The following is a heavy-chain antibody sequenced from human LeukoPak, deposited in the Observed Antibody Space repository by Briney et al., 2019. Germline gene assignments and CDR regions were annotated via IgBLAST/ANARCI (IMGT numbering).Heavy chain of an antibody. D-gene: IGHD3-10*01. Sequence: GGSLRLSCAASGFTFSSYGMHWARRAPGKGLEWVAVIWYDGSNKYYADSVKGRFTISRDNSKNTLYLQMNSLRAEDTAVYYCARGLGITMVRGVEGFDYWGQGTLVTVSS. CDR1: GFTFSSYG. CDR3: ARGLGITMVRGVEGFDY. J-gene: IGHJ4*02. V-gene: IGHV3-33*01. CDR2: IWYDGSNK.